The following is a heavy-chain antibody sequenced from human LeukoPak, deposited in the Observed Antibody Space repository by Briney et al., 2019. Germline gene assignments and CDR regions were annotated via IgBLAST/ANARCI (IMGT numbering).Heavy chain of an antibody. J-gene: IGHJ4*02. Sequence: PGGSLRLSCEASGFPFDDFAMSWVRQAPGKGLEWVGFIRSKAYGGTTEYAASVKGRFTISRDDSKSIAYLQMNSLKTEDTAVYYCAPWWLALDYWGQGTLVTVSS. D-gene: IGHD6-19*01. CDR3: APWWLALDY. CDR1: GFPFDDFA. V-gene: IGHV3-49*04. CDR2: IRSKAYGGTT.